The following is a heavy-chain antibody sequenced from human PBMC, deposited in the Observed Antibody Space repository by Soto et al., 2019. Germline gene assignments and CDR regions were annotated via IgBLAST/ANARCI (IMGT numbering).Heavy chain of an antibody. CDR1: GFTFSSYA. Sequence: PGGSLRLSCAASGFTFSSYAMHWVRQAPGKGLEWVAVISYDGSNKYYADSVKGRFTISRDNSKNTLYLQMNSLRAEDTAVYYCARMTGEYSGYDEGYYYGMDVWGQGTTVTVSS. V-gene: IGHV3-30-3*01. D-gene: IGHD5-12*01. J-gene: IGHJ6*02. CDR2: ISYDGSNK. CDR3: ARMTGEYSGYDEGYYYGMDV.